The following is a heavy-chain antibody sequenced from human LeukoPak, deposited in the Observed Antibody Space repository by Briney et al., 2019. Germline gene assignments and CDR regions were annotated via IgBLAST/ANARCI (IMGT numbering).Heavy chain of an antibody. CDR3: ARAHGDYAPVGY. CDR2: ISSSSSYI. Sequence: GGSLRLSCAASGFTFSSYSMTWVRQAPGKGLEWVSSISSSSSYIYYADSVKGRLTISRDNAKNSLYLQMNSLRAEDTAVYYCARAHGDYAPVGYWGQGTLVTVSS. CDR1: GFTFSSYS. V-gene: IGHV3-21*01. J-gene: IGHJ4*02. D-gene: IGHD4-17*01.